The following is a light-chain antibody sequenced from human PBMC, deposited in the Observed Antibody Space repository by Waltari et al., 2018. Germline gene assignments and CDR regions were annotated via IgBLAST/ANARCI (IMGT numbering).Light chain of an antibody. Sequence: DIVMTQSPDSLAVSLGERATIHCKPSQSVLYSSNNKNYLAWYQQKPGQPPKLLIYWASTRESGVPDRFSGSGSGTDFTLTIRSLQAEDVAVYYCQQYYSTPWTFGQGTKVEIK. CDR3: QQYYSTPWT. J-gene: IGKJ1*01. CDR1: QSVLYSSNNKNY. V-gene: IGKV4-1*01. CDR2: WAS.